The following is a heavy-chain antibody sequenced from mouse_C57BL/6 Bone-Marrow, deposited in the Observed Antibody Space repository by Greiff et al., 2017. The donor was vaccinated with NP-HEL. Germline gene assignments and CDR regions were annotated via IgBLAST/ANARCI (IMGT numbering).Heavy chain of an antibody. CDR1: GYTFTSYW. CDR3: ARSSSGGYDYDWAEDY. CDR2: IHPNSGST. Sequence: QVQLQQPGAELVKPGASVKLSCKASGYTFTSYWMHWVKQRPGQGLEWIGMIHPNSGSTNYNEKFKSKATLTVDKSSSTAYMQLSSLTSEDSAVYYCARSSSGGYDYDWAEDYWGQGTSVTVSS. D-gene: IGHD2-4*01. V-gene: IGHV1-64*01. J-gene: IGHJ4*01.